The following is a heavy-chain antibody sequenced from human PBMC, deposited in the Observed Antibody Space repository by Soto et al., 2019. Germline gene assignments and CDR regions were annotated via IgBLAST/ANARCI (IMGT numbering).Heavy chain of an antibody. D-gene: IGHD2-2*01. CDR3: ARDYCSGTNCYEFDY. V-gene: IGHV5-51*01. Sequence: GESLKISCKGSGYRFTNYWIGWVRQMPGKGLEWMGIIYPGDSDTRYSPSFQGQVTISADKSINTAYLQWSSLKASGTAMYYCARDYCSGTNCYEFDYWGQGTQVTVSS. CDR1: GYRFTNYW. J-gene: IGHJ4*02. CDR2: IYPGDSDT.